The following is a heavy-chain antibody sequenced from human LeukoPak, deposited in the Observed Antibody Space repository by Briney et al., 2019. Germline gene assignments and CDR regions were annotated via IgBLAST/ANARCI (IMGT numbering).Heavy chain of an antibody. V-gene: IGHV5-51*01. CDR3: ARHDSGYDTGGIDY. Sequence: GESLKISCKASGYTFTTYWIGWVRQMPGKGLEWMGIVYPGDSDTKYSPSFQGHVTISADKSITTAYLQWSSLKASDTAMYYCARHDSGYDTGGIDYWGQGTLVTVSS. D-gene: IGHD5-12*01. CDR1: GYTFTTYW. CDR2: VYPGDSDT. J-gene: IGHJ4*02.